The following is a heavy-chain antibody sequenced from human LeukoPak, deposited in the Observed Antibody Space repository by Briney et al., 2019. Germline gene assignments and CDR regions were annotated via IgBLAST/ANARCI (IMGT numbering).Heavy chain of an antibody. CDR3: ARGGTTVPNWFDP. V-gene: IGHV3-30-3*01. D-gene: IGHD4-11*01. Sequence: PGRSLRLSCAASGFTFSSYAMHWVRQAPGKGLEWVAVISYDGSNKYYADSVKGRFTISRDNSKNTLYLQMNSLRAEDTAVYYCARGGTTVPNWFDPWGQGTLVTVSS. CDR2: ISYDGSNK. CDR1: GFTFSSYA. J-gene: IGHJ5*02.